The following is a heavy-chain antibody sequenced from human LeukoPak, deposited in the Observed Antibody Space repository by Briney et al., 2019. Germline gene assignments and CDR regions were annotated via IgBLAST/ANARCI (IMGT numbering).Heavy chain of an antibody. Sequence: PSETLSLTCTVSGGSINDHSWSWIRQPAGQGLEWVGRVYPSGVTNYNASLKSRVTMSVDTSKNQFSLSLSSVTATDTALYYCAREVSWYGEVLYFDSWGQGTLVTVSS. CDR3: AREVSWYGEVLYFDS. D-gene: IGHD6-13*01. CDR2: VYPSGVT. J-gene: IGHJ4*02. V-gene: IGHV4-4*07. CDR1: GGSINDHS.